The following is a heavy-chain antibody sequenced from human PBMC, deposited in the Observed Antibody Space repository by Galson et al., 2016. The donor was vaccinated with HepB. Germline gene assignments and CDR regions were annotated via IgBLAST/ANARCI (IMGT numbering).Heavy chain of an antibody. CDR3: AKGYGLFVY. D-gene: IGHD1-14*01. J-gene: IGHJ4*02. CDR2: ISGSGGST. V-gene: IGHV3-23*01. Sequence: SLRLSCAASGLTFSRHWMSWARQAPGKGLEWVSGISGSGGSTYYADSVKGRFTISRDNSKNTLYVQMNSLRAEDTAVYYCAKGYGLFVYWGQGTLVTVSS. CDR1: GLTFSRHW.